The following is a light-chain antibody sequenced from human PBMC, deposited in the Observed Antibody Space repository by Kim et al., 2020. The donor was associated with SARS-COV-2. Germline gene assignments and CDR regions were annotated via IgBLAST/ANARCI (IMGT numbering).Light chain of an antibody. CDR2: VKSDGSH. CDR3: QTWDTDIRV. V-gene: IGLV4-69*01. CDR1: SGNSNYA. Sequence: ASVKLTCTLSSGNSNYAIAWHQQQPEKGPRCLMKVKSDGSHIKGDGIPDRFSGSSSGTERYLIISGLQPEDEADYYCQTWDTDIRVFGGGTQLTVL. J-gene: IGLJ2*01.